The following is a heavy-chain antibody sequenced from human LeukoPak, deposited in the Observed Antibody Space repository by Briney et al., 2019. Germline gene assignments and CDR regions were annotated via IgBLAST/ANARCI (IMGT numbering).Heavy chain of an antibody. CDR1: GYTFTGYY. CDR2: INPNSGGT. V-gene: IGHV1-2*04. CDR3: ARAYDGGKDFYGMDV. D-gene: IGHD4-23*01. J-gene: IGHJ6*02. Sequence: ASVKVSCKASGYTFTGYYMHWVRQAPGQGLEWMGWINPNSGGTNYAQKFQGWVTMTRDTSISTAYMELSGLRSDDTAVYYCARAYDGGKDFYGMDVWGXGTTVTVSS.